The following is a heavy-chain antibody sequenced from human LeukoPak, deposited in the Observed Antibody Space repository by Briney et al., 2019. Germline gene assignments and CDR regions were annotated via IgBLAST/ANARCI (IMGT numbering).Heavy chain of an antibody. V-gene: IGHV4-38-2*02. D-gene: IGHD2-21*02. CDR3: ARAWHIVVVTARWFDP. CDR2: INHSWST. J-gene: IGHJ5*02. Sequence: SETLSLTCTASGYSISNNFYWAWIRQSPGKGQEWSVSINHSWSTYYNPSLKSRVTISVDTSKNQFSLKLSSVTAADTAVYYCARAWHIVVVTARWFDPWGQGTLVTVSS. CDR1: GYSISNNFY.